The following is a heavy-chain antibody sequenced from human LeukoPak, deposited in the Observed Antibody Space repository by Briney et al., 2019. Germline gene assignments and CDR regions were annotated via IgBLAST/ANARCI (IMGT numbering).Heavy chain of an antibody. J-gene: IGHJ4*02. CDR2: INHSGST. V-gene: IGHV4-34*01. D-gene: IGHD3-3*01. Sequence: PSETLSLTCAVYGGSFSGYYWSWIRQPPGKGLEWIGEINHSGSTNYNPSLKSRVTISVDTSKNQFSLKLSSVTAADTAVYYCARGYQVLRFLEWAHNYYFDYWGQGTLVTVSS. CDR1: GGSFSGYY. CDR3: ARGYQVLRFLEWAHNYYFDY.